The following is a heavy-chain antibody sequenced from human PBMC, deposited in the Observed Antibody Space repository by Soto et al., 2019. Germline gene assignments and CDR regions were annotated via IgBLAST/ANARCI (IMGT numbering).Heavy chain of an antibody. CDR3: ARELGTPNNYGSETDAFDI. CDR1: GGSISSDY. J-gene: IGHJ3*02. V-gene: IGHV4-4*07. Sequence: SETLSLACPVSGGSISSDYWSWIRQPAGKGLEWIGRIYTSGSTNYNPSLKSRVTMSVDTSKNQFSLKLSSVTAADTAVYYCARELGTPNNYGSETDAFDIWGQGTMVTVSS. CDR2: IYTSGST. D-gene: IGHD3-10*01.